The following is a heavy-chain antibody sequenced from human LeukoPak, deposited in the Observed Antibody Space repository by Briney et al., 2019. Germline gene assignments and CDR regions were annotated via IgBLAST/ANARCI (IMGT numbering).Heavy chain of an antibody. CDR3: ARASYCSDGSCYSDY. CDR2: ISAYNGNT. D-gene: IGHD2-15*01. CDR1: GYTFSSYS. V-gene: IGHV1-18*01. Sequence: GASLTVSCKASGYTFSSYSTSWVRHAPGQGLEWMGWISAYNGNTIYAQKVKGRVTMTTDTSTSTAYMELRSLKSDDTAVYYCARASYCSDGSCYSDYWGQGTLVTVSS. J-gene: IGHJ4*02.